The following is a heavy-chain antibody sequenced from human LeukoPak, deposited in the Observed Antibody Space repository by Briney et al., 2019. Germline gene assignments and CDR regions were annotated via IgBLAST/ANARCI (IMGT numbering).Heavy chain of an antibody. CDR2: MYLSGTT. Sequence: SETLSLTCTVSGDSINSLDLWSWVRQPPGKGLEWIGEMYLSGTTHSNPSVKSRVTISIDKSKNQFFLNLSSVTAADTAVYYCAGLVGRYSSGLYYYCFDYWGQGTLVTVSS. V-gene: IGHV4-4*02. CDR3: AGLVGRYSSGLYYYCFDY. J-gene: IGHJ4*02. CDR1: GDSINSLDL. D-gene: IGHD3-22*01.